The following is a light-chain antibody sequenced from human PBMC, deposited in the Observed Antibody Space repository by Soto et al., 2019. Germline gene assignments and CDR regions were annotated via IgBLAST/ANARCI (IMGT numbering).Light chain of an antibody. CDR3: SSYTSISTLV. V-gene: IGLV2-14*01. CDR2: EVN. CDR1: NSDVGGYNY. J-gene: IGLJ2*01. Sequence: QSVLTQPASVSGSPGQSIAISCTGTNSDVGGYNYVSWYQQHPGKAPKLVIYEVNKRPSGVSDRFSGSKSGDTASLTISGLQAEDEGDYYCSSYTSISTLVFGGGTKVTFL.